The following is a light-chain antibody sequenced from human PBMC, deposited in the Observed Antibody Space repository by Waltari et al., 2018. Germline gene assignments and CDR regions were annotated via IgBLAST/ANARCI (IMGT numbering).Light chain of an antibody. Sequence: QSALTQPASVSGSPGQSITISCTGISSDVETFNLVSWYQRYPGKAPKLIIFEGNKRPSRVSNRFSGSKSGNTASLTISGLQTEDEADYFCCAYAGNSVFGTGTKVTVL. V-gene: IGLV2-23*01. CDR1: SSDVETFNL. CDR2: EGN. CDR3: CAYAGNSV. J-gene: IGLJ1*01.